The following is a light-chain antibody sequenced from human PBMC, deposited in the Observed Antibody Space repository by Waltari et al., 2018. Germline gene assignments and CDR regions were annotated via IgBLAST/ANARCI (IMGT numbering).Light chain of an antibody. Sequence: EIMLTQSPGTLSLSRGERATPSCRASQSISRYLAWYQHKPGQAPRLLIYDASSRATGIPDRFSGSGSGTDFSLTISRLEPEDFAVYYCQKYGSLPATFGQGTKVEIK. CDR3: QKYGSLPAT. V-gene: IGKV3-20*01. CDR1: QSISRY. J-gene: IGKJ1*01. CDR2: DAS.